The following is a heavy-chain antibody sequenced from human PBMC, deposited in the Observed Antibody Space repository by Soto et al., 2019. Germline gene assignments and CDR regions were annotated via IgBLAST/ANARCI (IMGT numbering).Heavy chain of an antibody. CDR1: GETFCNSW. D-gene: IGHD1-26*01. J-gene: IGHJ3*02. Sequence: PGGSMKLSSAASGETFCNSWMTWVRKTPGKGLEWVGRIKSKTDGGTTDYAAPVKGRFTISRDDSKNTLYLQMNSLKTEDTAVYYCTTDRWSDAFDIWGQGTMVTVSS. V-gene: IGHV3-15*07. CDR2: IKSKTDGGTT. CDR3: TTDRWSDAFDI.